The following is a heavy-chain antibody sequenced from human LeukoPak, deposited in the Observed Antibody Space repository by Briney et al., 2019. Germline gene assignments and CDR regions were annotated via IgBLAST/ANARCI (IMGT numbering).Heavy chain of an antibody. CDR1: GGSISSGGYY. J-gene: IGHJ4*02. V-gene: IGHV4-31*03. D-gene: IGHD3-22*01. CDR3: ARDIYYDKGALDY. CDR2: IYYSGST. Sequence: SETLSLTCTVSGGSISSGGYYWSWIRQHPGKGLEWIGYIYYSGSTYYNPSLKSRVTISVDTSKNQFSLKLSSVTAADTAVYYCARDIYYDKGALDYWGQGTLVTVSS.